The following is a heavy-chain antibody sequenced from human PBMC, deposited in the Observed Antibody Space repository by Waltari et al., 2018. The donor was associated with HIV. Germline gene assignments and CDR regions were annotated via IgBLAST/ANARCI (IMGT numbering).Heavy chain of an antibody. J-gene: IGHJ5*02. CDR3: VRDIHGCSTKTGYDWCDP. D-gene: IGHD2-2*01. CDR1: GFTLDEHG. CDR2: MTRDDVLR. V-gene: IGHV3-7*01. Sequence: EVQLGESGGGLVQPGGYLTLSCAASGFTLDEHGMSWFRQAPGKVLGGVAVMTRDDVLRYHMASVEGRFTGARGDAKNSLFLQMGSRGVEDTTVYFCVRDIHGCSTKTGYDWCDPWGQVTLVTVSS.